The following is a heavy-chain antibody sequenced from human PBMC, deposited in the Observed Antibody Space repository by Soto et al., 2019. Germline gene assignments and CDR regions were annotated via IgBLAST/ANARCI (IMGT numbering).Heavy chain of an antibody. CDR2: IYWDHDK. V-gene: IGHV2-5*02. D-gene: IGHD3-3*01. CDR3: AHRVLRTVFGLVTTTAIYFDF. Sequence: QITLNESGPTQVKPRQTLTLTCTFSGFSLTTSGVGVGWIRQSPGKAPEGLALIYWDHDKRYSPSLKSRLTITKDTSKNQVVLTMADLDPADTATYYCAHRVLRTVFGLVTTTAIYFDFWGQGTPVAVSS. CDR1: GFSLTTSGVG. J-gene: IGHJ4*02.